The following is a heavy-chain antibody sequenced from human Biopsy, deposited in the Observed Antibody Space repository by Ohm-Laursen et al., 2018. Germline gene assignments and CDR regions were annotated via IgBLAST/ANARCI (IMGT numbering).Heavy chain of an antibody. CDR2: ISYDGSGE. CDR1: GFNFDDFA. D-gene: IGHD4-11*01. J-gene: IGHJ2*01. CDR3: ARDGKRWDYSTYFSWHFDL. V-gene: IGHV3-30*03. Sequence: LRLSCAASGFNFDDFAMHWVRQTPGKGLEWVAVISYDGSGEYYADSLQGRFIISRDNPKNTVDLQMNSLRAEDTAVYFCARDGKRWDYSTYFSWHFDLWGRGTLVTVSS.